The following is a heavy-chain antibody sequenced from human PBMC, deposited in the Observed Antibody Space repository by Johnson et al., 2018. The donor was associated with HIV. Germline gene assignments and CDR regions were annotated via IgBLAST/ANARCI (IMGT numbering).Heavy chain of an antibody. J-gene: IGHJ3*02. CDR1: GFTFSSYD. CDR2: IGTAGDT. CDR3: ARAGVPYGSGSYWGSGLDAFDI. V-gene: IGHV3-13*01. Sequence: MQLVESGGGLVQPGGSLRLSCAASGFTFSSYDMHWVRQATGKGLEWVSTIGTAGDTYYPGPVKGRFTVSREDAKNSLYLRMNSLRAEDTAVYYCARAGVPYGSGSYWGSGLDAFDIWGQGTMVTVSS. D-gene: IGHD3-10*01.